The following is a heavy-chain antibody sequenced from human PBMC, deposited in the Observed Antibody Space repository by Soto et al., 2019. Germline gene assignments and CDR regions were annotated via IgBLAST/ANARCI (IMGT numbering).Heavy chain of an antibody. V-gene: IGHV1-8*01. CDR2: MNPNSGNT. CDR3: ARGGAIFGVVIILDYYYGMDV. D-gene: IGHD3-3*01. CDR1: GDSFTSYD. J-gene: IGHJ6*02. Sequence: ASVKLSCKASGDSFTSYDINWVRQATGQGLEWMGWMNPNSGNTGYAQKFQGRVTMTRNTSISTAYMELSSLRSEDTAVYYCARGGAIFGVVIILDYYYGMDVWGQGTTVTVSS.